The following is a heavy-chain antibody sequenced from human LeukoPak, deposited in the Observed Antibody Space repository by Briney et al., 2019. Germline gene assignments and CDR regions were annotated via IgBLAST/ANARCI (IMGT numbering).Heavy chain of an antibody. V-gene: IGHV1-2*02. CDR1: GYTFTGYY. D-gene: IGHD4-17*01. CDR3: ARAPHYGDYAGCDY. CDR2: INPNSGGT. J-gene: IGHJ4*02. Sequence: ASVKVSCKASGYTFTGYYMHWVRQAPGQGLEWMGWINPNSGGTNYAQKFQGRVTMTRDTSISTAYMELRSLRSDDTAVYYCARAPHYGDYAGCDYWGQGTLVTVSS.